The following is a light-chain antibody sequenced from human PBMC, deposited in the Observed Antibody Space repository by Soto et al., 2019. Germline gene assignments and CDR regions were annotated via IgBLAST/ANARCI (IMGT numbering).Light chain of an antibody. CDR1: QSISTW. CDR3: QQYNSYSWT. Sequence: DIQMTQSPSTLSASVGDRVTITCRASQSISTWLAWYQQKPGKAPKVLIYDASRLESGVPSRFSGSGSGTEFTLTISSLQPADFATYYCQQYNSYSWTFGQGTKVDNK. CDR2: DAS. V-gene: IGKV1-5*01. J-gene: IGKJ1*01.